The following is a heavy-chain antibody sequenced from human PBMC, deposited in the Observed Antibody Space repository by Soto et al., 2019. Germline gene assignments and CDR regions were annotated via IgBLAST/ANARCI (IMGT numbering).Heavy chain of an antibody. CDR2: IYHSGST. D-gene: IGHD5-12*01. J-gene: IGHJ4*02. V-gene: IGHV4-30-2*01. CDR1: GGSISSGGYS. CDR3: AAGGGLPRYY. Sequence: QLQLQESGSGLVKPSQTLSLTCAVSGGSISSGGYSWSWIRQPPGKGLVWIGYIYHSGSTYYNPSRKSRVTLSVDRSKNQFSLKLSSVTAADTAVYYCAAGGGLPRYYWGQGTLVTVSS.